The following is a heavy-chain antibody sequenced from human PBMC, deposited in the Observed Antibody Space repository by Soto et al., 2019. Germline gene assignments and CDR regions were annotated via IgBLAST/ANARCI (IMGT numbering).Heavy chain of an antibody. J-gene: IGHJ6*02. V-gene: IGHV3-74*01. CDR3: ARSYYDILTGYPKLILYYGMDV. Sequence: PRGSLRLSCAASGFTFSSYWMHWVRQAPGKGLVWVSRINSDGSSTSYADSVKGRFTISRDNAKNSLYLQMNSLRAEDTAVYYCARSYYDILTGYPKLILYYGMDVWGQGTTVTVSS. CDR2: INSDGSST. CDR1: GFTFSSYW. D-gene: IGHD3-9*01.